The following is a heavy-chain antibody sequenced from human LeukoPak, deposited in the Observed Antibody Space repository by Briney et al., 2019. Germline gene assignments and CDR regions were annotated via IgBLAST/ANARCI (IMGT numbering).Heavy chain of an antibody. Sequence: GGSVKVSCKASGYTFTGHYMHWVRQAPGQGVEWMGWVNPNSGGTNYAQKFQGRVTMTRDTSISTAYMELSRLRSDDTAVYYCARDLRFLYSGYDFGVDYWGQGTLVTVSS. D-gene: IGHD5-12*01. V-gene: IGHV1-2*02. CDR2: VNPNSGGT. CDR3: ARDLRFLYSGYDFGVDY. J-gene: IGHJ4*02. CDR1: GYTFTGHY.